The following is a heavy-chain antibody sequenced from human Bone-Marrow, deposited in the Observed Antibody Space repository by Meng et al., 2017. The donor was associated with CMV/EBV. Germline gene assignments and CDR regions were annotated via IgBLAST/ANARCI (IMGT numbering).Heavy chain of an antibody. CDR3: ARSSWENWYFDL. CDR1: GYTFTGYY. V-gene: IGHV1-2*02. J-gene: IGHJ2*01. D-gene: IGHD6-13*01. Sequence: ASVKVSCKASGYTFTGYYMHWVRQAPGQGLEWMGWINPNSGGTNYAQKFQGRVTMSRDTSISTAYMELSRLRSDDTAVYYCARSSWENWYFDLWGRGNLVTVSS. CDR2: INPNSGGT.